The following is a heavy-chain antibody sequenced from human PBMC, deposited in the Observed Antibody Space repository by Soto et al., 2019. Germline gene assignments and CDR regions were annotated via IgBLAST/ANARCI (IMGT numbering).Heavy chain of an antibody. CDR1: GFTFDDYT. CDR2: ISWDGGST. J-gene: IGHJ6*02. Sequence: EVQLVESGGVVVQPGGSLRLSCAASGFTFDDYTMHWVRQAPGKGLEWVSLISWDGGSTYYADSVKGRFTISRDNSKNSPYQQMNGLRTEDPALYYCANGKGLPNYGMDVWGQGTTVTVSS. D-gene: IGHD2-15*01. CDR3: ANGKGLPNYGMDV. V-gene: IGHV3-43*01.